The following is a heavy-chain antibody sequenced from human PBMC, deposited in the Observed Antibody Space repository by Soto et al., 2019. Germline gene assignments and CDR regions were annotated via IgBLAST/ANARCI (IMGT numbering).Heavy chain of an antibody. Sequence: GGSLRLSCAASGFTVSSNYMSWVRQAPGKGLEWVSVIYSGGSTYYADSVKGRFTISRDNSKNTLYLQMNSLRAEDTAVYYCARVLLLKLEPDAFDIWGQGTMVTCSS. V-gene: IGHV3-66*01. CDR1: GFTVSSNY. CDR3: ARVLLLKLEPDAFDI. J-gene: IGHJ3*02. D-gene: IGHD1-1*01. CDR2: IYSGGST.